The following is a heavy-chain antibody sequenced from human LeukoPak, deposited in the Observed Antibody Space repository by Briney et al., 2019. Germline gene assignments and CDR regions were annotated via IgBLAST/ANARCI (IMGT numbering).Heavy chain of an antibody. J-gene: IGHJ4*02. CDR3: ARGGDRRGFDY. V-gene: IGHV4-31*03. D-gene: IGHD1-14*01. CDR2: IYDSGTT. CDR1: GGSISNGGYY. Sequence: SQTLSLTCTVSGGSISNGGYYWSWIRQHPGKGMEWIGYIYDSGTTYYNPALQSRVTISVDTSDNQFSLKLRSLTAADTAVYYCARGGDRRGFDYWGQGTLVTVSS.